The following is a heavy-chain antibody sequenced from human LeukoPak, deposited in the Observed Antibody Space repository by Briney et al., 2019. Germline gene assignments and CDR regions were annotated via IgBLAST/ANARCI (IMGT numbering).Heavy chain of an antibody. Sequence: GGSLRLSCAASGFTFSNYAMTWVRQAPGKGLEWVSTISPSGGRTYYAGSVKGHFTISRDNSKNTLHLQMNSLRGEDTAIYYCVRDWIDEARCRGDCIDYWGEGTQVIVSS. D-gene: IGHD2-21*02. V-gene: IGHV3-23*01. CDR3: VRDWIDEARCRGDCIDY. CDR2: ISPSGGRT. J-gene: IGHJ4*02. CDR1: GFTFSNYA.